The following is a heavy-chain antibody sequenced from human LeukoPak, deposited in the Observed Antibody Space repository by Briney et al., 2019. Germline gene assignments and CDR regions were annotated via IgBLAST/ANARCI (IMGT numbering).Heavy chain of an antibody. V-gene: IGHV4-39*01. CDR3: ARSTHDYDFWSGYYPLDS. CDR2: IYHTGST. CDR1: GGSIGSDSYY. J-gene: IGHJ4*02. Sequence: SETLSLTCTVSGGSIGSDSYYWGWIRQPPGKGLEWIGSIYHTGSTYYNPSLKSRVTMSVETSKKQFSLKLSSVTAADMAVYYCARSTHDYDFWSGYYPLDSWGQGTLVTVSS. D-gene: IGHD3-3*01.